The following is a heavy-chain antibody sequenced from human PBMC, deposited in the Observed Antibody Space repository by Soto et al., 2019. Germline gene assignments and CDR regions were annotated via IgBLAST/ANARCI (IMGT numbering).Heavy chain of an antibody. V-gene: IGHV4-30-4*08. D-gene: IGHD4-17*01. J-gene: IGHJ5*02. CDR2: IYYSGST. CDR3: ARSLRDYGLGWFDP. Sequence: LLILSLTCTVSEGSSNSGDYCRIWVRQPPGKALGGVGYIYYSGSTIYNPSLESRVTLSIDTSENQFSLKLSSVTAADTAVYYCARSLRDYGLGWFDPWGQGTLVTVSS. CDR1: EGSSNSGDYC.